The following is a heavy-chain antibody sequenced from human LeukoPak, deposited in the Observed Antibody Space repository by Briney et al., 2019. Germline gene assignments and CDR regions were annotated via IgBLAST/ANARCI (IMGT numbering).Heavy chain of an antibody. Sequence: ETLSLTCTVSGGSISSYYWRWIRQPPGKGLEWVSVISRSRGITDYAESVKGRVTISRHNSKNPLYLQLNTLRAEDTAVYYCAKRGAGGVFALYYWGQGTLVTVSS. V-gene: IGHV3-23*01. CDR2: ISRSRGIT. D-gene: IGHD3-16*01. CDR1: GGSISSYY. CDR3: AKRGAGGVFALYY. J-gene: IGHJ4*02.